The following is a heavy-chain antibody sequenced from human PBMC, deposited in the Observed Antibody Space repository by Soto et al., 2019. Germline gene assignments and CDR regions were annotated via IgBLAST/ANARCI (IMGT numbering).Heavy chain of an antibody. CDR1: GFTFSSYS. CDR2: ISGSGGST. CDR3: AKELATVGSNYVDY. Sequence: LRLSCAASGFTFSSYSMSWVRQAPGKGLEWVSAISGSGGSTYYADSVKGRFTISRDNSKNTLYLQMNSLRAEDTAVYYCAKELATVGSNYVDYWGQGTLVTVSS. V-gene: IGHV3-23*01. D-gene: IGHD1-26*01. J-gene: IGHJ4*02.